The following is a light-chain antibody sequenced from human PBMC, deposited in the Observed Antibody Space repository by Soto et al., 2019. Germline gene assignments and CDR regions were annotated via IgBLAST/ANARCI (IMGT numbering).Light chain of an antibody. V-gene: IGKV3-11*01. CDR1: QSVSSY. CDR3: QQRSNWPPRFT. Sequence: EIVLTQSPATLSLSPGERATLSCRASQSVSSYLAWYQQKPGQAPRLLIYDASNRATCIPARFSGSGSGTDFTLTISSLEAEDFAVYYCQQRSNWPPRFTFGPGTKVDIK. CDR2: DAS. J-gene: IGKJ3*01.